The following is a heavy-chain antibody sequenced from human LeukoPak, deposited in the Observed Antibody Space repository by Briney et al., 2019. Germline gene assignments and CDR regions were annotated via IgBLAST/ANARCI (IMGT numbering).Heavy chain of an antibody. D-gene: IGHD3-10*01. V-gene: IGHV3-30*02. J-gene: IGHJ4*02. CDR1: GFTFSSYG. CDR2: IRYDGSNK. Sequence: LPGGSLRLSCAASGFTFSSYGMHWVRQAPGKGLEWMAFIRYDGSNKYYADSVKGRFTISRDNSKNTLILQMNSLRADDTAMYYCAKDRGGSRDFDYWGQGTLVTVSS. CDR3: AKDRGGSRDFDY.